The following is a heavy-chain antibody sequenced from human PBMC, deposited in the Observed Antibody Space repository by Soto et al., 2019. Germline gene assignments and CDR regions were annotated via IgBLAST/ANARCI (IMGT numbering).Heavy chain of an antibody. CDR1: GGSISSYY. Sequence: QVQLQESGPGLVKPSETLSLTCTVSGGSISSYYWSWIRQPPGKGLEWIGYIYYSGSTNYNPSLKSRVTISVDTSKNQFSLKLSSVTAADTAVYYCARVVVVVVAATPGVVIGGAFDYWGQGTLVTVSS. V-gene: IGHV4-59*01. CDR3: ARVVVVVVAATPGVVIGGAFDY. CDR2: IYYSGST. D-gene: IGHD2-15*01. J-gene: IGHJ4*02.